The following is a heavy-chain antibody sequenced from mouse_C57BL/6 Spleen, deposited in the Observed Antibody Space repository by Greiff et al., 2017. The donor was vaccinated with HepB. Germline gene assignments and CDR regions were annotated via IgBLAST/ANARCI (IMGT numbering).Heavy chain of an antibody. Sequence: VKLQQPGAELVMPGASVKLSCKASGYTFTSYWMHWVKQRPGQGLEWIGEIDPSDSYTNYNQKFKGKSTLTVDKSSSTAYMQLSSLTSEDSAVYYCARGRNYGYFDVWGTGTTVTVSS. CDR1: GYTFTSYW. J-gene: IGHJ1*03. V-gene: IGHV1-69*01. CDR3: ARGRNYGYFDV. CDR2: IDPSDSYT.